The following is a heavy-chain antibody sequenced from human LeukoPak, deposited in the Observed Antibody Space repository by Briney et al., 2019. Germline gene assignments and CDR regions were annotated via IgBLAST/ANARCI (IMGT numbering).Heavy chain of an antibody. CDR2: IYYSGST. V-gene: IGHV4-59*01. CDR1: GGSISSYY. D-gene: IGHD3-10*01. J-gene: IGHJ6*03. Sequence: SETLSLTCTVSGGSISSYYWSWIRQPPGKGLEWIGYIYYSGSTNYNPSLKSRVTISVDTSKNQFSLKLSSVTAADTAVYYCARGFRPGGYYYMDVWGKGTTVTVSS. CDR3: ARGFRPGGYYYMDV.